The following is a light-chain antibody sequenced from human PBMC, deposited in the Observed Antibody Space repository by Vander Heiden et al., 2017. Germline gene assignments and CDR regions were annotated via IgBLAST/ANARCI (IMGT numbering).Light chain of an antibody. CDR3: CSYAGSYTFDVV. J-gene: IGLJ2*01. Sequence: HSALTQLRPVSGSPGQSVTISCTGTSSDVGGYNYVSWYQQHPGKAPKLMIYDVSKRPSGVPDRFSGSKSGNTASLTSSGLQAEDEADYYCCSYAGSYTFDVVFGGGTKLTVL. CDR1: SSDVGGYNY. V-gene: IGLV2-11*01. CDR2: DVS.